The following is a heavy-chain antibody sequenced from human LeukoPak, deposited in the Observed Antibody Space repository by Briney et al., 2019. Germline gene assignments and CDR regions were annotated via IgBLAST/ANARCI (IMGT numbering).Heavy chain of an antibody. CDR2: IYYSGST. Sequence: SETLSLTCTVSGGSISSYYWMWIRQPPGKGLEWIGYIYYSGSTNYNPSLRSRVTISVDTSKNQFSLKLSSVTAADTAVYYCARDNSVRDEAWWFNPWGQGTLVTVSS. V-gene: IGHV4-59*01. D-gene: IGHD5-24*01. CDR3: ARDNSVRDEAWWFNP. CDR1: GGSISSYY. J-gene: IGHJ5*02.